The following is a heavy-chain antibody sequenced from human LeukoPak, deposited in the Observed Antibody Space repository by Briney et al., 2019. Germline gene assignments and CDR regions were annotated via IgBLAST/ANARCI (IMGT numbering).Heavy chain of an antibody. J-gene: IGHJ4*02. CDR1: GYSFTSYW. V-gene: IGHV5-51*01. CDR2: IYPGDSDT. Sequence: GESLKISCKGSGYSFTSYWIGWVRQMPGKGLEWMGIIYPGDSDTRYSPSFQGQVTISADKSISTAYLQWSSLKASDTAMYYCARPPSSYCSGGSCYSRGEYYFDYWGQGTLVTVSS. D-gene: IGHD2-15*01. CDR3: ARPPSSYCSGGSCYSRGEYYFDY.